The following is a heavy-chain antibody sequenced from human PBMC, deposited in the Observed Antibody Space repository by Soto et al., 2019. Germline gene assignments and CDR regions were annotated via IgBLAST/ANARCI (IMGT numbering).Heavy chain of an antibody. Sequence: EASVKVSCKASGYTFTSYGISWVRQAPGQGLEWMGWISAYNGNTNYAQKLQGRVTMTTDTSTSTAYMELRSLSSDDTAVYYCATMIVVDGFDYWGQGTLVTVSS. V-gene: IGHV1-18*01. CDR1: GYTFTSYG. D-gene: IGHD3-22*01. J-gene: IGHJ4*02. CDR2: ISAYNGNT. CDR3: ATMIVVDGFDY.